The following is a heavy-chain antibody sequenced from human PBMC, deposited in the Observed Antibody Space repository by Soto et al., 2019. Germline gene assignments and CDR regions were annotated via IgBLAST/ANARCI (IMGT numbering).Heavy chain of an antibody. CDR1: GGSISSSSYY. D-gene: IGHD6-19*01. J-gene: IGHJ5*02. CDR3: ARSPGGSPAVAGT. CDR2: IYYSGST. V-gene: IGHV4-39*01. Sequence: SETLSLTCTVSGGSISSSSYYWGWIRQPPGKGLEWIGSIYYSGSTYYNPSLKSRVTISVDTSKNQFSLKLSSVTAADTAVYYCARSPGGSPAVAGTWGQGTLVTVSS.